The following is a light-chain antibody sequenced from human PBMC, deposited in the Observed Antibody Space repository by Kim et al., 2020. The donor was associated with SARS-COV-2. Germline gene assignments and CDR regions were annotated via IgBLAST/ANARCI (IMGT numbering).Light chain of an antibody. CDR3: NSYTSSSNVV. J-gene: IGLJ2*01. Sequence: GQSITISCNGTSSDVGGYKYVSWYQQHPGKATKPMIDDVSNRPSGVSNRFSGYKSGNTAYLTISGLQAEDEADYYCNSYTSSSNVVFCGGTQLTVL. CDR2: DVS. CDR1: SSDVGGYKY. V-gene: IGLV2-14*03.